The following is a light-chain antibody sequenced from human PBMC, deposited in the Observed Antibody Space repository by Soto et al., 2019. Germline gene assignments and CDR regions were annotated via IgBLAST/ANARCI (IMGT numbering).Light chain of an antibody. Sequence: EIHMTQSASTLSRSVRDRVTITCRASQTISSWLAWYQQKPGKAPKLLIFKASSLESGVPSRFSGSGSGTEFTLTISSLQPDDFATYYCQHYNSYSEAFGQGTKVDIK. V-gene: IGKV1-5*03. J-gene: IGKJ1*01. CDR1: QTISSW. CDR2: KAS. CDR3: QHYNSYSEA.